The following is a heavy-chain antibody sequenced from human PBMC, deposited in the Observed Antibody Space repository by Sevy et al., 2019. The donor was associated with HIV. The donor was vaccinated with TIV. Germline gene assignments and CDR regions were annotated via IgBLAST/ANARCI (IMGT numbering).Heavy chain of an antibody. CDR3: ARDQHDYAGNVRTGWFDP. CDR2: ISYDGSKK. Sequence: GGSLILSCAASGLTFSSYAIHWVRQAPGKGLEWVAMISYDGSKKYYADSVKGRFTISRDNPKTTLYLQMNSLTAEDTAVYYCARDQHDYAGNVRTGWFDPWGQGTLVTVSS. V-gene: IGHV3-30-3*01. J-gene: IGHJ5*02. D-gene: IGHD4-17*01. CDR1: GLTFSSYA.